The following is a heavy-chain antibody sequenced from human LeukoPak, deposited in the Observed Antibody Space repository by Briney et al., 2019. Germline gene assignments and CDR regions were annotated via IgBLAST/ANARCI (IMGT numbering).Heavy chain of an antibody. CDR3: ARDGAIYAFDI. CDR2: TYYRSKWYN. D-gene: IGHD3-3*01. Sequence: SETLSLTCSVSGGSISGHYWSWIRQPPGKGLEWLGRTYYRSKWYNDYAVSVKSRITINPDTSKNQFSLQLNSVTPEDTAVYYCARDGAIYAFDIWGQGTMVTVSS. J-gene: IGHJ3*02. CDR1: GGSISGHY. V-gene: IGHV6-1*01.